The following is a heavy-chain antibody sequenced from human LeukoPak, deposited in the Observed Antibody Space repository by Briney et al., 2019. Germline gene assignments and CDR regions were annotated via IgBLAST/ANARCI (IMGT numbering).Heavy chain of an antibody. CDR3: ASGPPGYCSSTSCYGSLDY. CDR1: GYTFTSYG. CDR2: ISAYNGNT. Sequence: ASVKVSCKASGYTFTSYGISWVRQAPGQGLEWMGWISAYNGNTNYAQKLQGRVTMTTDTSTSTAYMELRSLRSDDTAVYYCASGPPGYCSSTSCYGSLDYWGQGTLVTVSS. V-gene: IGHV1-18*01. J-gene: IGHJ4*02. D-gene: IGHD2-2*01.